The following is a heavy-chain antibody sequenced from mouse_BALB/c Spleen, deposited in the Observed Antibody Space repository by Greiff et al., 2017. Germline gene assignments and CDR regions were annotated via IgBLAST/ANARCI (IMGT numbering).Heavy chain of an antibody. J-gene: IGHJ1*01. D-gene: IGHD1-1*01. Sequence: VQLQQSAAELARPGASVKMSCKASGYTFTSYTMHWVKQRPGQGLEWIGYINPSSGYTEYNQKFKDKTTLTADKSSSTAYMQLSSLTSEDSAVYYCARRGIYGSSPTGYFDVWGAGTTVTVSS. V-gene: IGHV1-4*02. CDR2: INPSSGYT. CDR1: GYTFTSYT. CDR3: ARRGIYGSSPTGYFDV.